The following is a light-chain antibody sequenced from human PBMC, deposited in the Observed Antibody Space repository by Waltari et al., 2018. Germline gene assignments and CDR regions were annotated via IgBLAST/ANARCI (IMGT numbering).Light chain of an antibody. CDR3: EQTLHTPYT. CDR2: LGS. Sequence: IVMSQSPPSLTVTPGEAASISCRSSQSLLYSNGYNYVDWYLQKPGQSPQLLIYLGSNRASGVPDRFSGGGSDTDFTLKISRVEAEDVGVYYCEQTLHTPYTFGQGTNLEIK. CDR1: QSLLYSNGYNY. J-gene: IGKJ2*01. V-gene: IGKV2-28*01.